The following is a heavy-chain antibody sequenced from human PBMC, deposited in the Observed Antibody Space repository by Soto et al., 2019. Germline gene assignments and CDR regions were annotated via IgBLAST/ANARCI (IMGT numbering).Heavy chain of an antibody. CDR1: GYTFTSYA. CDR2: INAGNGNT. V-gene: IGHV1-3*01. D-gene: IGHD3-22*01. Sequence: ASVKVSCKASGYTFTSYAMHWVRQAPGQRLEWMGWINAGNGNTKYSQKFQGRVTITRDTSASTAYMELSSLRSEDTVVYYCARVVDYYDPYYYYGMDVWGQGTTVTVSS. J-gene: IGHJ6*02. CDR3: ARVVDYYDPYYYYGMDV.